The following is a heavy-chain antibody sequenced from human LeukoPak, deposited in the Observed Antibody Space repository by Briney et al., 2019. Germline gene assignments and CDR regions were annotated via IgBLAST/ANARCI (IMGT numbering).Heavy chain of an antibody. CDR2: ISSSSSTI. J-gene: IGHJ4*02. CDR3: AREGRLSTVAPDFDY. Sequence: PGGSLRLSCAASGFTFSSYSMTWVRQAPGKGLEWVSYISSSSSTIYYADSVKGRFTISRDNAKNSLYLQMNSLRAEDTAVYYCAREGRLSTVAPDFDYWGQGTLVTVSS. CDR1: GFTFSSYS. V-gene: IGHV3-48*01. D-gene: IGHD4-23*01.